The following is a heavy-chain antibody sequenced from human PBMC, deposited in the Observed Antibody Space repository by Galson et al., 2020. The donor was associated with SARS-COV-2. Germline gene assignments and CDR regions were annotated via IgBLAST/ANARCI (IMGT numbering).Heavy chain of an antibody. CDR2: IYHSGST. CDR1: GGSISSGGYS. Sequence: SETLSLTCAVSGGSISSGGYSWSWIRQPPGKGLEWIGYIYHSGSTYYNPSLKSRVTISVDRSKNQFSLKLSSVTAADTAVYYCARVWGFGDSGDWFDPWGQGTLVTVSS. D-gene: IGHD3-10*01. J-gene: IGHJ5*02. CDR3: ARVWGFGDSGDWFDP. V-gene: IGHV4-30-2*01.